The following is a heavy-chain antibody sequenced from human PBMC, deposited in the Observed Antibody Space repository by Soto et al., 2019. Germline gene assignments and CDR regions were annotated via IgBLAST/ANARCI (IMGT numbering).Heavy chain of an antibody. CDR3: ARVLYYDFWSGYYTGISWFGP. D-gene: IGHD3-3*01. J-gene: IGHJ5*02. V-gene: IGHV4-59*01. Sequence: SETLSLTCTVSGGSISSYYWSWIRQPPGKGLEWIGYIYYSGSTNYNPSLKSRVTISVDTSKNQFSLKLSSVTAADTAVYYCARVLYYDFWSGYYTGISWFGPWGQGTLVTVSS. CDR2: IYYSGST. CDR1: GGSISSYY.